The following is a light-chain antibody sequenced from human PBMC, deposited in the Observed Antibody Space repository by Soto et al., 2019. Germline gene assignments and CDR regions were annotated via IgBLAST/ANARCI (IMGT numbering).Light chain of an antibody. CDR2: GAS. CDR3: QQYGSSPPIT. V-gene: IGKV3-11*01. Sequence: EIVLTQSPATLSLSPGERATLSCRASQSIRNYLAWYQQKPGQAPRLLIYGASTRAAGIPARFSGSGSGTDFTLTISSLEPEDFAVYYCQQYGSSPPITFGQGTRLEIK. CDR1: QSIRNY. J-gene: IGKJ5*01.